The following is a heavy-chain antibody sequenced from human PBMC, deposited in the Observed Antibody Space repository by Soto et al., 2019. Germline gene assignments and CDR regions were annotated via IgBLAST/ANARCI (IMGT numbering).Heavy chain of an antibody. Sequence: PSETLSLTCTVSGGSISSSSYYWGWIRQPPGKRLERIGSIYYSGSTYYNPSLNSRVTISVYTSKNQFSLKLSSVTAADTAVYYCARHTPAISISDHWGQGTLVTVSS. D-gene: IGHD2-15*01. V-gene: IGHV4-39*01. J-gene: IGHJ4*02. CDR3: ARHTPAISISDH. CDR1: GGSISSSSYY. CDR2: IYYSGST.